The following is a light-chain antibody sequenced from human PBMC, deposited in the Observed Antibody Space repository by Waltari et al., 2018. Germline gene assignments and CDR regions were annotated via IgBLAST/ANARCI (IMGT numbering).Light chain of an antibody. CDR2: EVN. J-gene: IGLJ2*01. CDR1: SSTIGKYKL. CDR3: CSYAGGGSLI. Sequence: QSALTQPASVSGSPGQSITISCTGDSSTIGKYKLISWYQLSPGKAPNLVIFEVNKRPSGASIRFSGAKSGNTASLTISGLQADDEGDYYCCSYAGGGSLIFGGGTKLTV. V-gene: IGLV2-23*02.